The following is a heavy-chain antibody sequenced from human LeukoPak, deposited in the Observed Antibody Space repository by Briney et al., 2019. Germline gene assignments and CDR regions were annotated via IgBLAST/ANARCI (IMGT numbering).Heavy chain of an antibody. V-gene: IGHV3-33*01. CDR2: IWYDGSNK. CDR3: ARDPSTVTTCWFDP. J-gene: IGHJ5*02. D-gene: IGHD4-11*01. Sequence: GGSLRLSCAASGFTFSSNGMHWVRQAPGKGLEWVAVIWYDGSNKYYADSVKGRFTISRDNSKNTLYLQMNSLRAEDTAVYYCARDPSTVTTCWFDPWGQGTLVTVSS. CDR1: GFTFSSNG.